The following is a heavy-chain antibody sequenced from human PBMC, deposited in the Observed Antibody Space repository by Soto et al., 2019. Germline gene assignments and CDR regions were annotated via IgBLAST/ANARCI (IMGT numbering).Heavy chain of an antibody. CDR1: GYTFSSYG. V-gene: IGHV1-18*01. CDR3: AREVTTVTPFFDY. J-gene: IGHJ4*02. D-gene: IGHD4-17*01. Sequence: QVQLVQSGPEVKKPGASVKVSCKASGYTFSSYGIIWVRQAPGQGLEWMGWIGAYNGHTTYAQNLQGRVTMTTDTSTSTAYMELRSLRSDDTAVYYCAREVTTVTPFFDYWGKGSLITVSS. CDR2: IGAYNGHT.